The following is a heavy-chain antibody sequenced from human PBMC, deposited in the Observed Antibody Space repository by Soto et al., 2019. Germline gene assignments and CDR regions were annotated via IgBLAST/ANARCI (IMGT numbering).Heavy chain of an antibody. V-gene: IGHV3-23*01. CDR3: AKAPSDRLGSSWDDAFDI. CDR2: ISGSGGST. J-gene: IGHJ3*02. CDR1: GFTFSSYA. D-gene: IGHD6-13*01. Sequence: GGSLTLSCAASGFTFSSYAMSWVRQAPGKGLEWVSAISGSGGSTYYADSVKGRFTISRDNSKNTLYLQMNSLRAEDTAVYYCAKAPSDRLGSSWDDAFDIWGQGTMVTVSS.